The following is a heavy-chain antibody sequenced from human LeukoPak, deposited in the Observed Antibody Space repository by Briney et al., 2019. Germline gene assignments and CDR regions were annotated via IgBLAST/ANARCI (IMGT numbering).Heavy chain of an antibody. CDR3: ASPNWDP. V-gene: IGHV3-21*01. CDR2: ISSSSSYI. Sequence: GGSLRLSCAASGFTFSSYSMTWVRQAPGKGLEWVSSISSSSSYIYYADSVNGGFTISRDNAKNSLYLQMNSLRAEDTAVYYCASPNWDPWGQGTLVTVSS. CDR1: GFTFSSYS. J-gene: IGHJ5*02.